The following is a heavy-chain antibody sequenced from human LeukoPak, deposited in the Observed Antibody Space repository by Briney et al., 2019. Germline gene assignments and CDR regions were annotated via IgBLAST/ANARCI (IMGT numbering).Heavy chain of an antibody. Sequence: GGSLRLSCAASGFTFSSYSMNWVRQAPGKGLEWVSSITSSSRYLYYADSVKGRFTISRDNAKNSLYLQMNSLRAEDTAVYYCAIGGSSYYFDYWGQGTLVTVSS. CDR3: AIGGSSYYFDY. D-gene: IGHD1-26*01. CDR2: ITSSSRYL. V-gene: IGHV3-21*01. J-gene: IGHJ4*02. CDR1: GFTFSSYS.